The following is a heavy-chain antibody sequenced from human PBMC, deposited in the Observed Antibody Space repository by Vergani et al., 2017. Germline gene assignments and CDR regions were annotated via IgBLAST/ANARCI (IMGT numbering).Heavy chain of an antibody. CDR3: AKDRDGVVPAHNQIGPYGMDV. J-gene: IGHJ6*02. V-gene: IGHV3-23*01. CDR2: ISVSGGST. D-gene: IGHD2-2*01. Sequence: EVHLLESGGGLVQPGGSLRLSCAASGFTFSSYAMSWVRQAPGKGLEWVSAISVSGGSTYYADSVKGRFTISRDNSKNTLYLQMSSLRAEDTAVYYCAKDRDGVVPAHNQIGPYGMDVWGQGTTVTVSS. CDR1: GFTFSSYA.